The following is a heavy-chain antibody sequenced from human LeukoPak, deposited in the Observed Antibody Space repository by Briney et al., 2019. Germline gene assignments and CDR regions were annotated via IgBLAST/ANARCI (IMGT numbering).Heavy chain of an antibody. CDR2: IYHSGST. V-gene: IGHV4-38-2*01. CDR3: ARGLITVDGMDV. Sequence: SETLSLTCAVSGYSISSGYYWGWIRQPPGKGLEWIGSIYHSGSTYYNPSLKSRVTISVDTSKNQFSLKLSSVTAADTAVYYCARGLITVDGMDVWGQGTTVTVSS. J-gene: IGHJ6*02. D-gene: IGHD4-11*01. CDR1: GYSISSGYY.